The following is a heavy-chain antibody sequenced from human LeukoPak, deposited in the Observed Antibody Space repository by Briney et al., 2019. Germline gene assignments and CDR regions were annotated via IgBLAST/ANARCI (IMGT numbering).Heavy chain of an antibody. D-gene: IGHD3-22*01. CDR1: GGSISSYY. J-gene: IGHJ4*02. CDR2: IYYSGST. Sequence: PSETLSLTCTVSGGSISSYYWSWIRQPPGKGLEWIGYIYYSGSTNYNPSLKSRVTISVDTSKNQFSLKLSSVTAADTAVYYCARGDAYYYDSSGYPPIYYFDYWGQGTLVTVSS. V-gene: IGHV4-59*01. CDR3: ARGDAYYYDSSGYPPIYYFDY.